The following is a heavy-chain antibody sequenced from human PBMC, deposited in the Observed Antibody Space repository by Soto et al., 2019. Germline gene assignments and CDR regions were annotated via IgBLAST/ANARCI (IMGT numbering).Heavy chain of an antibody. J-gene: IGHJ4*02. CDR3: AREDSSGFIDH. CDR1: GGSFSGYY. D-gene: IGHD6-19*01. CDR2: ISFTGTT. V-gene: IGHV4-34*02. Sequence: QVQLQQWGAGLLKPSETLSLSCSLSGGSFSGYYGAWLRQSPGKGLEWIGEISFTGTTHYKSSLKHRVTMSLDTSKNRCSLRLISVLAADSAFYFCAREDSSGFIDHWGQGTQVVVSS.